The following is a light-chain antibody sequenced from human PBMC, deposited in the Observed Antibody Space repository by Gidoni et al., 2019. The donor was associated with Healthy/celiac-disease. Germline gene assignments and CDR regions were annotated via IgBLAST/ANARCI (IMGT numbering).Light chain of an antibody. Sequence: DIVMTQSTDSLAVSLGERATINCKSSQSVLYSSNNKNYLAWYQQKPGHPPKLLIYWASTRESGVPDRFSGSGSGTDFTLTISSLQAEDVAVYYCQQYYSTPITFGQGTRLEIK. CDR3: QQYYSTPIT. V-gene: IGKV4-1*01. CDR1: QSVLYSSNNKNY. CDR2: WAS. J-gene: IGKJ5*01.